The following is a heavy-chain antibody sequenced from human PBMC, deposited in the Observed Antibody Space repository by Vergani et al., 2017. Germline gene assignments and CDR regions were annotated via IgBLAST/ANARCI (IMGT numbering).Heavy chain of an antibody. V-gene: IGHV1-2*02. CDR1: GYTFTSYY. CDR3: ARGALPYYYYMDV. J-gene: IGHJ6*03. Sequence: QVQLVQSGAAVKKPGASVKASCKASGYTFTSYYMHWVRQAPGQGVEWMGWINPNSGGTNYAQKFQGRVTMTRDTSISTAYMELSRLRSDDTAVYYCARGALPYYYYMDVWGKGTTVTVSS. CDR2: INPNSGGT.